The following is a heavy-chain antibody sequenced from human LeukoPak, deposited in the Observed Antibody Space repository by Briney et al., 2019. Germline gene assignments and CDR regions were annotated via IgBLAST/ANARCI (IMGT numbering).Heavy chain of an antibody. V-gene: IGHV4-59*01. D-gene: IGHD6-13*01. CDR2: IYYSGST. Sequence: PSETLSLTCAVSGGSISSYYWSWIRQPPGKGLEWIGYIYYSGSTNYNPSLKSRVTISVDTSKNQFSLKLSSVTAADTAVYYCARRSAAAGTFWFDPWGQGTLVTVSS. CDR1: GGSISSYY. J-gene: IGHJ5*02. CDR3: ARRSAAAGTFWFDP.